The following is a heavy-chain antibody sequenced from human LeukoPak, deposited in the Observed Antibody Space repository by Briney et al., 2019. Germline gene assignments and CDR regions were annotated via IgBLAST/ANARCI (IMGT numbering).Heavy chain of an antibody. CDR3: ARVWSLSAKYYYYYYGMDV. CDR2: IYYSGST. CDR1: GGSISSYN. J-gene: IGHJ6*02. V-gene: IGHV4-59*01. D-gene: IGHD2-8*02. Sequence: SETLSLTCTVSGGSISSYNWSWIRQPPGKGLEWIGYIYYSGSTNYNPSLKSRVTISVDTSKNQFSLKLSSVTAADTAVYYCARVWSLSAKYYYYYYGMDVWGQGTTVTVSS.